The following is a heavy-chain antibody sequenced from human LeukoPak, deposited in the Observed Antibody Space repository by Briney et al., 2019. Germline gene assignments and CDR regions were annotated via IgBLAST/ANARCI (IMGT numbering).Heavy chain of an antibody. Sequence: SETLSLTCAVSGGSISSSNWWSWVRQPPGKGLEWIGEIYHSGSTNYNPSLKSRVTISVDTSKNHFSLNLSSVTAADTAVYYCARAIYFDVWSGYYGWFDSWGQGTLVTVSS. CDR3: ARAIYFDVWSGYYGWFDS. CDR1: GGSISSSNW. CDR2: IYHSGST. J-gene: IGHJ5*01. V-gene: IGHV4-4*02. D-gene: IGHD3-3*01.